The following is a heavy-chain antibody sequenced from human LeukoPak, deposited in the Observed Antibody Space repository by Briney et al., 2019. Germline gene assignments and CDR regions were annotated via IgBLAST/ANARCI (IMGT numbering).Heavy chain of an antibody. J-gene: IGHJ4*02. V-gene: IGHV4-61*02. Sequence: PSETLSLTCTVSGGSISSGNYYWSWIRQPAGKGLEWIGRVYTSGSTNYNPSLKSRVTISVDTSKNQFSLKLSSVTAADTAVYYCARDGYGGIDYWGQGTLVTVSS. D-gene: IGHD4-23*01. CDR1: GGSISSGNYY. CDR3: ARDGYGGIDY. CDR2: VYTSGST.